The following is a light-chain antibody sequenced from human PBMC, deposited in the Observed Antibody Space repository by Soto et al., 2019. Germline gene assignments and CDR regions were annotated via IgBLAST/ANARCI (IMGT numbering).Light chain of an antibody. V-gene: IGKV2-30*02. CDR3: MQTTHWPRT. J-gene: IGKJ2*01. Sequence: DVVMTQSPLSLPVTLGQPASISCSSSQSLVHSDGNTYLNWFQQRPGQSPRRLIYKVSNRDSGVPDRFSGSGSGTDFTLKISGVEAEDVGLYYCMQTTHWPRTFGQGTKLEIK. CDR2: KVS. CDR1: QSLVHSDGNTY.